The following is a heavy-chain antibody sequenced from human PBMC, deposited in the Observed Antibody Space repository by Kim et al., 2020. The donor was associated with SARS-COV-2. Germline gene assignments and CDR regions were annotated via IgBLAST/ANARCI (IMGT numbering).Heavy chain of an antibody. D-gene: IGHD6-25*01. CDR3: VTEVSGTHYFDY. CDR1: GYSLSTYF. Sequence: ASVKVSCKASGYSLSTYFFHWVRQPPGQGLEWMGTINLGGGGTTFAQRFQGRVTMTRDTSTTTVYMEVHSLRSEDTAVYYCVTEVSGTHYFDYWGHGTLVTVSS. J-gene: IGHJ4*01. V-gene: IGHV1-46*01. CDR2: INLGGGGT.